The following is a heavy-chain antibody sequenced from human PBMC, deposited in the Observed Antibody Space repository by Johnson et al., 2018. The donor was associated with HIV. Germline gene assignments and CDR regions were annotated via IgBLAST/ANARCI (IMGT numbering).Heavy chain of an antibody. V-gene: IGHV3-7*01. CDR1: GFTFRNYW. J-gene: IGHJ3*01. D-gene: IGHD3-3*01. CDR3: ARISYNCWGDPDATDCDFWSGPGPDHGISDV. CDR2: IKQDGSET. Sequence: VQLVESGGGLVQPGGSLRLSCAASGFTFRNYWMNWVRQAPGKGLEWVANIKQDGSETYYVESVKGRFTISRDNAKNSLYLQMNSLRVEDTAVYYCARISYNCWGDPDATDCDFWSGPGPDHGISDVWGQGTMVTVSS.